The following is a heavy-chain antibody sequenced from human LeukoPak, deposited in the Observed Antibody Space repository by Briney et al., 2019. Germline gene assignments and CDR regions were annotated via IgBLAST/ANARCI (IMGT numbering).Heavy chain of an antibody. J-gene: IGHJ5*02. V-gene: IGHV4-34*01. CDR3: AGLIRPGWFDP. CDR1: SGSFSGYY. CDR2: INHSGST. Sequence: PSETLSLTCAVYSGSFSGYYWSWIRQPPGKGLEWIGEINHSGSTNYNPFLKSRVTISVDTSKNQFSLKLSSVTAADTAVYYCAGLIRPGWFDPWGQGTLVTVSS. D-gene: IGHD1-14*01.